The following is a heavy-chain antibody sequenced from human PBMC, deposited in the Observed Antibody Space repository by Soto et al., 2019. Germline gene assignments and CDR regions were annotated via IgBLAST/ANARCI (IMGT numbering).Heavy chain of an antibody. D-gene: IGHD3-10*01. J-gene: IGHJ5*02. Sequence: SETLSLTCTVSGGSISSSSCYWGWIRQPPGKGLEWIGSIYYSGSTYYNPSLKSRVTISVDTSKNQFSLKLSSVTAADTAVYYCARMSCELLWFGESFCKNWFDPWGQGTLVTVSS. CDR2: IYYSGST. CDR1: GGSISSSSCY. CDR3: ARMSCELLWFGESFCKNWFDP. V-gene: IGHV4-39*01.